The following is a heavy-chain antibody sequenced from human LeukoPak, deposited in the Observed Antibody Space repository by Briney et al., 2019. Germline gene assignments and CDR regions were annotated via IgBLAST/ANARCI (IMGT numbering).Heavy chain of an antibody. CDR1: GGTFSSYA. CDR3: ARTRDSGSYRGIPYYYYGMDV. D-gene: IGHD1-26*01. Sequence: GASVKVSCKASGGTFSSYAISWVRQAPGQGLEWMGGIIPIFGTANYAQKFQGRVTITADESTSTAYMELSSLRSEDTAVYYCARTRDSGSYRGIPYYYYGMDVWGQGTTVTVSS. J-gene: IGHJ6*02. CDR2: IIPIFGTA. V-gene: IGHV1-69*13.